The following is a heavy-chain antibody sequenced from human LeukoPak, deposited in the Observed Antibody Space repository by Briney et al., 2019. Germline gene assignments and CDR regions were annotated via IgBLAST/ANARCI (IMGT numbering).Heavy chain of an antibody. Sequence: PGGSLRLSCAASGFTFSSYWMSWVRQAAGKGLEWVANIKQDGSEKYYVDSVKGRFTISRDNAKNSLYLQMNSLRAEDTAVYYCARMGYDGAVRAYFDLWGRGTLVTVSS. CDR2: IKQDGSEK. V-gene: IGHV3-7*01. J-gene: IGHJ2*01. CDR3: ARMGYDGAVRAYFDL. CDR1: GFTFSSYW. D-gene: IGHD3-3*01.